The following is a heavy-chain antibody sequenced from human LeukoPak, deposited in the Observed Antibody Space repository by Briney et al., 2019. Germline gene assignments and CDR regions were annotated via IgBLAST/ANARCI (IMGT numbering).Heavy chain of an antibody. D-gene: IGHD3-3*01. CDR1: GFTFSSYA. Sequence: GGSLRLSCAASGFTFSSYAMSWVRQAPGKGLEWVSAISGSGGSTYYADSVKGRFTISRDNSKNTLYLQMNSLRAEDTAVYYCAKDGGELEWLSDFDYWGQGTLVTVSS. CDR3: AKDGGELEWLSDFDY. CDR2: ISGSGGST. J-gene: IGHJ4*02. V-gene: IGHV3-23*01.